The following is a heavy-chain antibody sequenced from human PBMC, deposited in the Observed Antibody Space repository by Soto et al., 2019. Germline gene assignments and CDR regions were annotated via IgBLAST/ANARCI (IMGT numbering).Heavy chain of an antibody. CDR3: AREREVLRYFDWLPLGWFDP. V-gene: IGHV4-30-4*01. Sequence: SETLSLTCTVSGGSISSGDYYWSWIRQPPGKGLEWIGYIYYSGSTYYNPSLKSRVTISVDTSKNQFSLKLSSVTAADTAVYYCAREREVLRYFDWLPLGWFDPWGQGTLVTVSS. D-gene: IGHD3-9*01. CDR1: GGSISSGDYY. J-gene: IGHJ5*02. CDR2: IYYSGST.